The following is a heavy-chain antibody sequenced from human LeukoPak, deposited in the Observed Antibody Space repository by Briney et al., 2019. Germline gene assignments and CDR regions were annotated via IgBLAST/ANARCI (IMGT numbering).Heavy chain of an antibody. V-gene: IGHV4-39*01. D-gene: IGHD3-9*01. CDR1: GGSISSSTYY. CDR2: KYYSGNS. Sequence: SETLSLTCTVSGGSISSSTYYWGWIRQPPVKGLELIGSKYYSGNSYYNPSLKSRVSISVDTSKNQFSLKLSSVTAADTAVYYCARGGIRYFDWLNWFDPWGQGTLVTVSS. CDR3: ARGGIRYFDWLNWFDP. J-gene: IGHJ5*02.